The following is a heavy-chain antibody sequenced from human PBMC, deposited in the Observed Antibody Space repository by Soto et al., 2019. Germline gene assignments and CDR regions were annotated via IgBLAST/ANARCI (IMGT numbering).Heavy chain of an antibody. J-gene: IGHJ6*02. CDR3: ARGGGGIAAAAPCMDV. V-gene: IGHV1-8*01. Sequence: QVQLVQSGAEVKKPGASVKVSCKASGYTFTSYDINWVRQATGQGLEWMGWTNPNSGNTGYAQKFQGRVTMTRNTSIRTAYMELSSLRSEDTAVDYCARGGGGIAAAAPCMDVWGQGTTVTVSS. CDR2: TNPNSGNT. D-gene: IGHD6-13*01. CDR1: GYTFTSYD.